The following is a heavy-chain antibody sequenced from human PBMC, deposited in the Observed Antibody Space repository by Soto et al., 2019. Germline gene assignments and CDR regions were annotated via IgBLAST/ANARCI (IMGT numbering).Heavy chain of an antibody. D-gene: IGHD5-18*01. CDR2: IYPGDSDT. J-gene: IGHJ4*02. V-gene: IGHV5-51*01. Sequence: EVQLVQSGAEVKKPGESLKISCKGSGYSFTSYWIGWVRQMPGKGLEWMGIIYPGDSDTRYSPSFQGQVTISADKSISTAYLQWSSLKASDTAMYYCARHSHTRGYSYGPSDLDYWGQGTLVTVSS. CDR1: GYSFTSYW. CDR3: ARHSHTRGYSYGPSDLDY.